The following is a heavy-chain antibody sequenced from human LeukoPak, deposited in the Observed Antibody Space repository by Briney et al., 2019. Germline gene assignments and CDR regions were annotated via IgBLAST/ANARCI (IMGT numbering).Heavy chain of an antibody. D-gene: IGHD2-2*01. CDR2: ISGSDGGT. Sequence: GGSLRLSCAASGFTFSRYAMSWVRQTPEKGLEWVSVISGSDGGTYYADSVRGRFTISRDDSGNTLFLQMNSLGAEDTAVYYCARQVSCDTTTCYAGMPPDYWGQGTLVTVSS. J-gene: IGHJ4*02. V-gene: IGHV3-23*01. CDR3: ARQVSCDTTTCYAGMPPDY. CDR1: GFTFSRYA.